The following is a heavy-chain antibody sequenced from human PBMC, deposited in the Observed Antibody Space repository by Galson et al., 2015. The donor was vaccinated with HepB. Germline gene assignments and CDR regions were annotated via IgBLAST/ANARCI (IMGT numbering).Heavy chain of an antibody. J-gene: IGHJ4*02. D-gene: IGHD3-22*01. Sequence: SLRLSCAASGFTFSSYAMGWVRQAPGKGLEWVSAISGSGGSTYYADSVKGRFTISRDNSKNTLYLQMNSLRAEDTAVYYCAKDLIPAMIGDGLFDYWGQGTLVTVSS. CDR3: AKDLIPAMIGDGLFDY. V-gene: IGHV3-23*01. CDR1: GFTFSSYA. CDR2: ISGSGGST.